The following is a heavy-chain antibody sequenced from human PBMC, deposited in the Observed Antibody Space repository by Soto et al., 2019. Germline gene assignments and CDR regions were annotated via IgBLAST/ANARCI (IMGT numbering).Heavy chain of an antibody. D-gene: IGHD2-2*02. CDR2: IYYSGST. V-gene: IGHV4-59*08. Sequence: SETLSLTCTVSGGSISSYYWSWIRQPPGKGLEWIGYIYYSGSTNYNPSLKSRVTISVDTSKNQFSLKLSSVTAADTAVYYCARFNFSIPSSGAGHFDFWGQGILVTVSS. CDR3: ARFNFSIPSSGAGHFDF. J-gene: IGHJ4*02. CDR1: GGSISSYY.